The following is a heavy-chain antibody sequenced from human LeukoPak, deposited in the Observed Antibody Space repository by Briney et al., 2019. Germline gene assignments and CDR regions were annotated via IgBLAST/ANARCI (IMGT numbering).Heavy chain of an antibody. D-gene: IGHD6-6*01. Sequence: GGSLRLSCAASGFTFSNYWMTWVRQAPGRGLEWVANIRQDGREKNYVDSVKGRFTISRDNAKNSLILQMNRLRAEDTAVYYCARDVSDENGSASRIHLDSWGQGTLVSVSS. J-gene: IGHJ4*02. V-gene: IGHV3-7*03. CDR2: IRQDGREK. CDR3: ARDVSDENGSASRIHLDS. CDR1: GFTFSNYW.